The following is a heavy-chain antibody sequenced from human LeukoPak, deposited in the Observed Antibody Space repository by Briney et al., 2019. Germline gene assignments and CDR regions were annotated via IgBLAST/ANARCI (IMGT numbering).Heavy chain of an antibody. CDR2: IYYSGST. CDR1: GGSISSYY. J-gene: IGHJ3*02. D-gene: IGHD1-26*01. V-gene: IGHV4-59*01. CDR3: ARGRGYAFDI. Sequence: PSETLSLTCTVSGGSISSYYWSWIRQPPGKGLEWIGYIYYSGSTNYNPSLKSRVTISVDTSKNQFSLKLSSVTAADTAVYYCARGRGYAFDIWGQGTMVTVSS.